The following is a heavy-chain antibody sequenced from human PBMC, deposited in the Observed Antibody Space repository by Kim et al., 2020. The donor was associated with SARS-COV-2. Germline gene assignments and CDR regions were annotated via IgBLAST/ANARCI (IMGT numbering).Heavy chain of an antibody. Sequence: GESLKISCKGSGYSFTSYWISWVRQMPGKGLEWMGRIDPSDSYTNYSPSFQGHVTISADKSISTAYLQWSSLKASDTAMYYCARLPTDSSGYYYPGYWGQGTLVTVSS. CDR2: IDPSDSYT. CDR1: GYSFTSYW. J-gene: IGHJ4*02. CDR3: ARLPTDSSGYYYPGY. V-gene: IGHV5-10-1*01. D-gene: IGHD3-22*01.